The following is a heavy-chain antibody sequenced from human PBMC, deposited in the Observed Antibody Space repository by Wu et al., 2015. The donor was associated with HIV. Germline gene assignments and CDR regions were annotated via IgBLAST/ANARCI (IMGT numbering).Heavy chain of an antibody. CDR3: ARDSLLEVTTVTAAEYFQH. V-gene: IGHV1-69*13. Sequence: QVQLVQSGAEVKKPGSSVKVSCKASGGTFSSYAISWVRQAPGQGLEWMGRIIPIFGTANYVQKFQGRVTITADESTSTAYMELSSLRSEDTAVYYCARDSLLEVTTVTAAEYFQHWGQGTLVTVSS. CDR1: GGTFSSYA. J-gene: IGHJ1*01. CDR2: IIPIFGTA. D-gene: IGHD4-17*01.